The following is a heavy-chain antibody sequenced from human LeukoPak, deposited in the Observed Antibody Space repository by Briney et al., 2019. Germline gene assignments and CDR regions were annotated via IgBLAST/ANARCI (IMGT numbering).Heavy chain of an antibody. CDR1: GFTFDDYA. Sequence: GGSLRLYCAASGFTFDDYAMHWVRQAAGKGLEWVSGISWNSGSIGYADSVKGRFTISRDNAKNSLYLQMNSLRAEDTALYYCAKDRYGGNSGYFQHWGQGTLVTVSS. CDR3: AKDRYGGNSGYFQH. CDR2: ISWNSGSI. J-gene: IGHJ1*01. V-gene: IGHV3-9*01. D-gene: IGHD4-23*01.